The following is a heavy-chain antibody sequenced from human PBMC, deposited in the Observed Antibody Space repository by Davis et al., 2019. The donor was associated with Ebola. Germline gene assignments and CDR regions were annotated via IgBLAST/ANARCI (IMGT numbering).Heavy chain of an antibody. D-gene: IGHD1-26*01. J-gene: IGHJ4*02. CDR2: ISGSGGST. CDR1: GFTFSNAW. V-gene: IGHV3-23*01. Sequence: GESLKISCAASGFTFSNAWMSWVRQAPGKGLEWVSAISGSGGSTYYADSVKGRFTISRDNSKNTLYLQMNSLRAEDTAVYYCAKDGEWELLLFDYWGQGTLVTVSS. CDR3: AKDGEWELLLFDY.